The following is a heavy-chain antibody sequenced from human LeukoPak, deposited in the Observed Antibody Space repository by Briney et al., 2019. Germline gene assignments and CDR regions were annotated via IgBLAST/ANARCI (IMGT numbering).Heavy chain of an antibody. J-gene: IGHJ4*02. CDR2: IYSGGTT. CDR3: ARGGVVFEIDY. Sequence: GGSLRLSCAASGFSVSSNYVGWVRQAPGKGLEWVSVIYSGGTTYYADSVKGRFTISRDNSKNTLYLQMNSLRAEDTAVYYCARGGVVFEIDYWGQGTLVTVSS. V-gene: IGHV3-66*01. D-gene: IGHD3-10*01. CDR1: GFSVSSNY.